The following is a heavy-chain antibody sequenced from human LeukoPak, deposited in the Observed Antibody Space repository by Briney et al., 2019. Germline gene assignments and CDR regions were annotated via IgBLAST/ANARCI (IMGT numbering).Heavy chain of an antibody. CDR2: ISGSGDNT. J-gene: IGHJ6*04. CDR1: GFMFRNHG. Sequence: GGSLRLSCAASGFMFRNHGMNWVRQAPGKGLEWLSTISGSGDNTYYADSVKGRFTVSRDNAKNSLYLQMNSLRAEDTAVYYCAELGITMIGGVWGKGTTVTISS. D-gene: IGHD3-10*02. V-gene: IGHV3-23*01. CDR3: AELGITMIGGV.